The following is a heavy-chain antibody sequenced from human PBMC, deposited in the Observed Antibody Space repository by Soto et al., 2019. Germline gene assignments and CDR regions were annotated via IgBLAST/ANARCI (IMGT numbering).Heavy chain of an antibody. D-gene: IGHD3-22*01. Sequence: QLQLQESCPGLVKPSETLSLTCTVSGGSISSSSYYWGWIRQPPGKGLEWIGSIYYSGSTYYNPSLKSRVTISVDTSKNQFALKLSSVTAADTAVYYCARKRYDSRGFPLGYWGQGTLVTVSS. CDR3: ARKRYDSRGFPLGY. V-gene: IGHV4-39*01. J-gene: IGHJ4*02. CDR2: IYYSGST. CDR1: GGSISSSSYY.